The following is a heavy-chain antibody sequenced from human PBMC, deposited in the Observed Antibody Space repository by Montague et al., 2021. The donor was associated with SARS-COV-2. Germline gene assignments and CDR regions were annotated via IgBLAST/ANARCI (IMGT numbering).Heavy chain of an antibody. V-gene: IGHV3-23*03. J-gene: IGHJ4*02. CDR1: GFTFSNYA. CDR3: AKDPHYDFWSGYYFDY. CDR2: LYSGGSST. D-gene: IGHD3-3*01. Sequence: SLRLSCAASGFTFSNYAMSWVRQAPGKGLEWVSALYSGGSSTYYSDSXKGRFTISRDNSKNTLHLQMNSLRAEDTAVYYCAKDPHYDFWSGYYFDYWGQGTLVTVSS.